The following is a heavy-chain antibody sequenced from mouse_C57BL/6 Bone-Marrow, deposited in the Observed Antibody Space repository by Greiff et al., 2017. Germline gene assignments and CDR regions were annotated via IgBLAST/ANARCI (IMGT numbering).Heavy chain of an antibody. CDR3: ARRTTVVATDFDY. CDR1: GYSFTGYY. Sequence: EVELQQSGPELVKPGASVKISCKASGYSFTGYYMNWVKQSPEKSLEWIGEINPSTGGTTYNQKFKAKATLTVDKSSSTAYMQLKSLTSGDSAVYYCARRTTVVATDFDYWGQGTTLTVSS. J-gene: IGHJ2*01. D-gene: IGHD1-1*01. CDR2: INPSTGGT. V-gene: IGHV1-42*01.